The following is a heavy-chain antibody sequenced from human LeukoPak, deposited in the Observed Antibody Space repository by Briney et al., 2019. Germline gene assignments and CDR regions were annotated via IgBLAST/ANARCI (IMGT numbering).Heavy chain of an antibody. CDR2: ISYSGNTT. D-gene: IGHD3-16*01. CDR1: GFSFSSYA. CDR3: AKVKWGSYYFDY. Sequence: GGSLRLSRPASGFSFSSYAMSWVRQAPWKGLEWVSGISYSGNTTYYADSVKGRFTISRDNSKNTLYLQMYSLRAEDTAVYYCAKVKWGSYYFDYWGQGTLVTVSS. J-gene: IGHJ4*02. V-gene: IGHV3-23*01.